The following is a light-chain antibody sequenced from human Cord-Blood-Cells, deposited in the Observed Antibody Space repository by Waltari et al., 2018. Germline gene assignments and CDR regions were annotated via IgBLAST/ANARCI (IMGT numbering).Light chain of an antibody. CDR2: DAS. CDR3: QQYNSYPWT. CDR1: QSVSSN. J-gene: IGKJ2*02. Sequence: EIVMTQSPATLSVSPGERATLSCRASQSVSSNLAWYQQKPGQAPRLLIYDASSLESGVPSRFSGSGSGTEFTLTISSLQPDDFATYYCQQYNSYPWTFGQGTKLEIK. V-gene: IGKV3-15*01.